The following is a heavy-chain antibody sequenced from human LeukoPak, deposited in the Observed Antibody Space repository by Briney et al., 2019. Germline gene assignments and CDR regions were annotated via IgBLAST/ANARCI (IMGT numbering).Heavy chain of an antibody. J-gene: IGHJ4*02. CDR2: INPNSGGT. CDR3: ARAFNYGGALSYFDY. V-gene: IGHV1-2*02. D-gene: IGHD4-11*01. Sequence: GASVKVSCKASGYTFTGYYMHWVRQAPGQGLEWMGWINPNSGGTNYAQKFQGRVTMTRDTSISTAYMELSRLRSDDTAVYYCARAFNYGGALSYFDYWGQGTLVTVSS. CDR1: GYTFTGYY.